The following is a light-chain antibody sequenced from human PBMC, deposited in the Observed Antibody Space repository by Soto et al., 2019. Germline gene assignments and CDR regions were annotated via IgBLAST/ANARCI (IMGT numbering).Light chain of an antibody. V-gene: IGKV3-15*01. J-gene: IGKJ4*01. CDR3: QQKKNRPPPT. CDR2: GAS. Sequence: EIVMTQSPATLSVSPGERATLSCRASQSVSSNLAWYQQKPGQAPRLLIYGASSRATGIPARFSGSGSGTDFHLTNNRLPSEDFGVFLLQQKKNRPPPTFRGGTKGEIK. CDR1: QSVSSN.